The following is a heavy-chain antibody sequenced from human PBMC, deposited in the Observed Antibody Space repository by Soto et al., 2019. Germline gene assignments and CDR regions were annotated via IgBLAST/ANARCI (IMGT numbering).Heavy chain of an antibody. CDR2: IYYSGST. D-gene: IGHD3-10*01. V-gene: IGHV4-59*08. J-gene: IGHJ5*02. Sequence: QVQLQESGPGLVKPSETLSLTCTVSGGSISSYYWNWIRQPPGKGLEWIGHIYYSGSTNYNPSLKGRVTISVDASKHQFSLKVDSVTAADTAMYYCARRGERGWFGLWGQGTLVTVSS. CDR3: ARRGERGWFGL. CDR1: GGSISSYY.